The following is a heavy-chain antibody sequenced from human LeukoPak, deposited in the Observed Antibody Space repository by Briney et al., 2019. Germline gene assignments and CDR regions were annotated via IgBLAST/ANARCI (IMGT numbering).Heavy chain of an antibody. Sequence: ASVTVSCMASVGTFTIYAISWVRQAPGQGLEWMGRIIPIFGTANYAQKFQGRVTITADKSTSTAYMELSSLRSEDTAVYYCARVAQHGTAGVRGVMPYDYWGQGTLVTVSS. CDR1: VGTFTIYA. CDR2: IIPIFGTA. J-gene: IGHJ4*02. CDR3: ARVAQHGTAGVRGVMPYDY. D-gene: IGHD3-10*01. V-gene: IGHV1-69*06.